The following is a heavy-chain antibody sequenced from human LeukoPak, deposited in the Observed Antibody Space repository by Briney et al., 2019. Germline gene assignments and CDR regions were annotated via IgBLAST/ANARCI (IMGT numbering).Heavy chain of an antibody. Sequence: GGSLRLSCAASGFTFSSCSMNWVRQAPGKGLEWVSAISSDSTYIDYSGSVRGRFTISRDNAKNSLYLQMSSLRAEDTAVYYCARMRDFGASYHYFYRDVGGKGPTVTVSS. D-gene: IGHD4-17*01. CDR3: ARMRDFGASYHYFYRDV. V-gene: IGHV3-21*01. J-gene: IGHJ6*03. CDR2: ISSDSTYI. CDR1: GFTFSSCS.